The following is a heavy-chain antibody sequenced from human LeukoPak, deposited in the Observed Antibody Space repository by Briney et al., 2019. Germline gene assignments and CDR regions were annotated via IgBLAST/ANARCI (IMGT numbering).Heavy chain of an antibody. CDR1: GFTFSSFV. CDR3: VKGSVAYTGGHFDY. CDR2: ISYDGSAK. J-gene: IGHJ4*02. V-gene: IGHV3-30*18. D-gene: IGHD2-15*01. Sequence: GSLRLSCAASGFTFSSFVMHWLRQAPGKGPEWAAVISYDGSAKYYADSVGGRFTISRDDSKNTLYLQMNSLRPEDTAIYYCVKGSVAYTGGHFDYWGQGTLVTVSS.